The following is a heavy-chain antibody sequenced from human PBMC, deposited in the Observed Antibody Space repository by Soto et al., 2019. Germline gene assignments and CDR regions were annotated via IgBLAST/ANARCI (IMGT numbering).Heavy chain of an antibody. Sequence: GASVKVSCKASGYTFTSYGISWVRQAPGQGLEWMGWISAYNGNTNYAQKLQGRVTMTTDTSTSTAYMELRSLRSDDTAVYYCARLVGRDSNFHNWFDPWGQGTLVTVSS. J-gene: IGHJ5*02. V-gene: IGHV1-18*01. CDR3: ARLVGRDSNFHNWFDP. CDR2: ISAYNGNT. D-gene: IGHD4-4*01. CDR1: GYTFTSYG.